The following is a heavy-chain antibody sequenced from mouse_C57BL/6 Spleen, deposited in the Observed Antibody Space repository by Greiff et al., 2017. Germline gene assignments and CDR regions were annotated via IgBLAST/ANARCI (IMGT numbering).Heavy chain of an antibody. J-gene: IGHJ4*01. CDR1: GFTFSDYG. V-gene: IGHV5-17*01. CDR3: AREEDY. CDR2: ISSGSSTI. Sequence: EVQLQESGGGLVKPGGSLKLSCAASGFTFSDYGMHWVRQAPEKGLEWVAYISSGSSTIYYADTVKGRFTISRDNAKNTLFLQMTSLRSEDTAMYYCAREEDYWGQGTSGTVSS.